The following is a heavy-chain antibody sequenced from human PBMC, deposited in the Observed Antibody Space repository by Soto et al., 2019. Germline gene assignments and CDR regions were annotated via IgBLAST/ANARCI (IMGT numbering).Heavy chain of an antibody. Sequence: PGGSPRLSCAASGFKFSDYWMSWVRQAPGKGLEWVGNIKHDTSEAHYADSVKGRFTITRDNIKNFLFLQMRDLRADDTASYYCARDGLLFSGPYRPSRFDYWGLGALVTVSS. V-gene: IGHV3-7*03. D-gene: IGHD3-16*02. CDR1: GFKFSDYW. CDR2: IKHDTSEA. CDR3: ARDGLLFSGPYRPSRFDY. J-gene: IGHJ4*02.